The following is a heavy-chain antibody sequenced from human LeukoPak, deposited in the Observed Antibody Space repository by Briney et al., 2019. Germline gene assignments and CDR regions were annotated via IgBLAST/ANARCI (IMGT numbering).Heavy chain of an antibody. CDR1: GFTFSNYS. Sequence: GGSLRLSCAASGFTFSNYSMNWVRQAPGKGLEWVSSISSSSSYIYYADSVKGRITISRDNAKNSLYLQMNSLRAEDTAVYYCAPQTTILVLGGQGTLVTVSS. V-gene: IGHV3-21*01. CDR3: APQTTILVL. J-gene: IGHJ4*02. D-gene: IGHD3-9*01. CDR2: ISSSSSYI.